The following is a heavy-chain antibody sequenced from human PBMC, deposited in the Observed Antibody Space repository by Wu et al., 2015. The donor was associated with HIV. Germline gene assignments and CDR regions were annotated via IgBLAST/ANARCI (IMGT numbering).Heavy chain of an antibody. Sequence: QVQLVQSGAEVKKPGASVKVSCKASGYTFTSYYMHWVRQAPGQGLEWMGIINPSGGSTSYAQKFQGRVTMTRDTSTSTVYMELSSLRSEDTAXYYCARDLTGDSSGRGGDVWDVWGQGDHGHRLL. CDR3: ARDLTGDSSGRGGDVWDV. J-gene: IGHJ6*02. D-gene: IGHD3-22*01. CDR1: GYTFTSYY. V-gene: IGHV1-46*01. CDR2: INPSGGST.